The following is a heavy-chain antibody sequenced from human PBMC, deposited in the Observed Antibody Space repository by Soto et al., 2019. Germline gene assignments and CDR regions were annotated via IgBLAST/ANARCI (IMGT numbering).Heavy chain of an antibody. D-gene: IGHD3-3*01. CDR2: ISWDGVST. CDR1: GFTFDDYT. V-gene: IGHV3-43*01. CDR3: AKDRGLTIFGVVIPDLDYYGMDV. Sequence: HPGGSLRLSCAASGFTFDDYTMHWVRQAPGKGLEWVSLISWDGVSTYYADSVKGRFTISRDNSKNSLYLQMNSLRTEDTVLYYCAKDRGLTIFGVVIPDLDYYGMDVWGQGTTVTVSS. J-gene: IGHJ6*02.